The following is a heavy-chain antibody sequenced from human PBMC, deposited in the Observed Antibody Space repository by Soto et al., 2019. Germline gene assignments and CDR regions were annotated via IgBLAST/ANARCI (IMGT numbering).Heavy chain of an antibody. D-gene: IGHD5-18*01. CDR3: ARDQGRGYSYRTLGFDY. Sequence: ASVKVSCKASGGTFSSYAISWVRQAPGQGLEWMGGIIPIFGTANYAQKFQGRVTITADESTSTAYMELSSLRSEDTAVYYCARDQGRGYSYRTLGFDYWGQGTLVTVSS. J-gene: IGHJ4*02. CDR2: IIPIFGTA. CDR1: GGTFSSYA. V-gene: IGHV1-69*13.